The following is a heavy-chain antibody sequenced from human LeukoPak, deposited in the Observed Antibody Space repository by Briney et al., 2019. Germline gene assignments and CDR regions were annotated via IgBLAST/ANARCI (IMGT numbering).Heavy chain of an antibody. CDR2: IYHSGST. CDR1: GGSISSSDW. CDR3: ARHRRYSYGYFDY. V-gene: IGHV4-4*02. Sequence: SGTLSLTCAVSGGSISSSDWWSWVRQPPGKGLEWIGEIYHSGSTNYNPSLKSRVTISVDTSKNQFSLKLSSVTAADTAVYYCARHRRYSYGYFDYWGQGTLVTVSS. D-gene: IGHD5-18*01. J-gene: IGHJ4*02.